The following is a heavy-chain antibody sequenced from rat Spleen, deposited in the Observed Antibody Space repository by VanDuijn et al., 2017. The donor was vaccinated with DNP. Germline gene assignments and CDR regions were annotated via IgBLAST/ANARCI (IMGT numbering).Heavy chain of an antibody. V-gene: IGHV5S10*01. Sequence: EVQLVESGGGLVQPGRSLKLSCTASGFTFSDYNMAWVRQAPKQGLEWVATILYDGSRTYYRDSVKGRFTISRDNAKSTLYLQMDSLRSEDTATYYCGTYNSGYDWGQGVMVTVSS. CDR3: GTYNSGYD. D-gene: IGHD4-3*01. J-gene: IGHJ2*01. CDR2: ILYDGSRT. CDR1: GFTFSDYN.